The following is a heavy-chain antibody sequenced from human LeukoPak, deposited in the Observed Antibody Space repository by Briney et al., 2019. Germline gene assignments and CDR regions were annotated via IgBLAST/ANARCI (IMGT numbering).Heavy chain of an antibody. D-gene: IGHD2-8*01. CDR2: MNPNSGNT. V-gene: IGHV1-8*01. CDR1: GYTFTSYD. J-gene: IGHJ4*02. CDR3: ARGPGYCTRTDCPYYFDS. Sequence: ASVKVSCKASGYTFTSYDINWVRQATGQGLEWMGWMNPNSGNTGYAQKFQGKVTITINTSITTAYMELTSLRSDDTAVYYCARGPGYCTRTDCPYYFDSWGPGTLVTVSS.